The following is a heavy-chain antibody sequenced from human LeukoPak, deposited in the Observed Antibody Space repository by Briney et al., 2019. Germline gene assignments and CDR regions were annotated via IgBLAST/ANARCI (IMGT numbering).Heavy chain of an antibody. D-gene: IGHD3-22*01. CDR3: ARGPYYDSPLYYFDY. CDR2: TYYGSKWYN. CDR1: GDSVSSNSAA. Sequence: SQTLSLTCAISGDSVSSNSAAWNWIRQSPSRGLEWLGRTYYGSKWYNDYAVSVKSRITINPDTSKNQFSMHLNSVTPEDTAVYYCARGPYYDSPLYYFDYWGQGTLVTVSS. V-gene: IGHV6-1*01. J-gene: IGHJ4*02.